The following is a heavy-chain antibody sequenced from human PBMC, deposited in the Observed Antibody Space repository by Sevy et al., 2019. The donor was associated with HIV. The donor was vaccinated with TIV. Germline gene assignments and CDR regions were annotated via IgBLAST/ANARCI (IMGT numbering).Heavy chain of an antibody. CDR1: GYTFTSYG. D-gene: IGHD3-16*01. CDR3: XXXXXXXXGVGGDY. V-gene: IGHV1-18*01. CDR2: ISAYNRNT. Sequence: ATVKVSCKASGYTFTSYGISWVRQAPGQGLEWMGWISAYNRNTNYAQKLQGRVTMTTDTSTSTAYMELRSLRSDDSXXXXXXXXXXXXXGVGGDYWGQGTLVTVSS. J-gene: IGHJ4*02.